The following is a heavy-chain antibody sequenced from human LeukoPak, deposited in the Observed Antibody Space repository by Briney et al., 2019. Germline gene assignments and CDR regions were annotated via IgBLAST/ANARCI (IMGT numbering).Heavy chain of an antibody. CDR3: ARDKSRMFAY. V-gene: IGHV4-39*07. CDR1: GGSISSSSYY. J-gene: IGHJ4*02. Sequence: SETPSLTCTVSGGSISSSSYYWGWIRQPPGKGLEWIGSIYYSGSIYYNPSLKTRAPISVDTSKNPFSLKLSSVTPADTAVYYCARDKSRMFAYWGQGPLVTVSS. D-gene: IGHD2-8*01. CDR2: IYYSGSI.